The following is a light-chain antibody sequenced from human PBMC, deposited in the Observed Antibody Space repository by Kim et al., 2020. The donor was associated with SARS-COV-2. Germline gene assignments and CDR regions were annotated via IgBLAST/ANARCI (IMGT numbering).Light chain of an antibody. V-gene: IGLV3-21*04. CDR1: TIGRKV. CDR2: YDS. CDR3: QVWDNTSVHTGVV. J-gene: IGLJ2*01. Sequence: GKRARTTSGGNTIGRKVLDWYRPKPGRDPVLAIYYDSDRPSGLPERFHGSTSGNAATLTISRVEAGDEAEYYCQVWDNTSVHTGVVFGGGTQLTVL.